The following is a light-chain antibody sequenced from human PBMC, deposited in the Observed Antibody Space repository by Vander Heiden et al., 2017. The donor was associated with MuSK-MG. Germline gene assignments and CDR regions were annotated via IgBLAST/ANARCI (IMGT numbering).Light chain of an antibody. CDR2: QDD. V-gene: IGLV3-1*01. Sequence: SYEVTQPPSVSVSPGQTATITCSGHNLGDKYTSWYQQKPVQSPVLVLYQDDKRPSGIPERFSGSTSGNTATLTIRGTQIMDEADYYCQAWDNNIVTFGEGTKLTVL. CDR1: NLGDKY. CDR3: QAWDNNIVT. J-gene: IGLJ2*01.